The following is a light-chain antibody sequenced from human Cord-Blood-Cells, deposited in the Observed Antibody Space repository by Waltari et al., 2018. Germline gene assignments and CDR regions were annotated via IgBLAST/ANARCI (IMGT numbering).Light chain of an antibody. CDR3: QQYDNLPSYT. CDR2: DAS. CDR1: QDISNY. J-gene: IGKJ2*01. V-gene: IGKV1-33*01. Sequence: DIQMTQSPSSLSAAVGDRVTINCQASQDISNYLNWYQQKPGKAPKLLIYDASNLEKGVPSRFSGSGSGTDFTFTISSLQPEDIATYYCQQYDNLPSYTFGQGTKLEIK.